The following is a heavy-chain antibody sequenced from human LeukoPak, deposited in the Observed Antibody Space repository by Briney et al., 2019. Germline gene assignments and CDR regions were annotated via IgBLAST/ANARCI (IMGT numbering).Heavy chain of an antibody. J-gene: IGHJ5*02. V-gene: IGHV1-2*02. CDR2: INPNSGGT. CDR1: GYTFTGYY. CDR3: AREGGHDILTVNNWFDP. Sequence: ASVKVSCKASGYTFTGYYMHWVRQAPGRGLEWIGWINPNSGGTNYAQKFQGRVTMTRDTSISTAYMELSRLRSDDTAVYYCAREGGHDILTVNNWFDPWGQGTLVTVSS. D-gene: IGHD3-9*01.